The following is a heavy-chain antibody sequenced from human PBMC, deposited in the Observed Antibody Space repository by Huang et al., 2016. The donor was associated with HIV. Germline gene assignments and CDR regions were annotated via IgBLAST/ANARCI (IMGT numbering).Heavy chain of an antibody. J-gene: IGHJ4*02. CDR3: AKGRATILDRLDS. V-gene: IGHV3-23*01. D-gene: IGHD3-3*01. Sequence: EVQLLESGGGLVRPGGSLRLSCAASGVTFSRYAMRWVRPVPGKGLEWGSVISSNGETSDYTDSVKGRFTISRDNSKNTVSMQMHSLRVEDTAVYYCAKGRATILDRLDSWGQGTLVTVSS. CDR1: GVTFSRYA. CDR2: ISSNGETS.